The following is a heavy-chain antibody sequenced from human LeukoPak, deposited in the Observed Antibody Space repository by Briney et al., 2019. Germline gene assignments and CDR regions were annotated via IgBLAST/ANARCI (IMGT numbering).Heavy chain of an antibody. D-gene: IGHD5-18*01. CDR3: ARDRRAATVTTRWYFDL. Sequence: SVKVSCKASGGTFSSYAISWVRQAPGQGLEWMGRIIPILGIANYAQKFQGRVTITADKSTSTAYMELSSLRSEDTAVYYCARDRRAATVTTRWYFDLWGRGTLVTVSS. J-gene: IGHJ2*01. V-gene: IGHV1-69*04. CDR1: GGTFSSYA. CDR2: IIPILGIA.